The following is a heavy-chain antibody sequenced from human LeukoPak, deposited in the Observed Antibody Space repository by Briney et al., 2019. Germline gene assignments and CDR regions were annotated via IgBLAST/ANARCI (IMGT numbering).Heavy chain of an antibody. V-gene: IGHV4-39*07. Sequence: SETLSLTCTVSGGSISSSSYYWGWIRQPPGKGLEWIGSIYYSGSTYYNPSLKSRVTISVDTSKNQFSLKLGSVTAADTAVYYCAREYYYGSGSYGYWGQGTLVTVSS. CDR1: GGSISSSSYY. D-gene: IGHD3-10*01. CDR3: AREYYYGSGSYGY. J-gene: IGHJ4*02. CDR2: IYYSGST.